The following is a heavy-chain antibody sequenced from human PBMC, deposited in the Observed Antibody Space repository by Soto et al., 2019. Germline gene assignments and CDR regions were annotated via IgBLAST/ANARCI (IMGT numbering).Heavy chain of an antibody. CDR2: IYYSGST. CDR1: GGSISSYY. V-gene: IGHV4-59*01. Sequence: QVQLQESGPGLVKPSETLSLTCTVSGGSISSYYWSWIRQPPGKGLEWIGYIYYSGSTNYNPSLKCRVTISVDTSKNQFSLKLSSVTSADTAVYYCARDRGSGWFDPWGQGTLVTVSS. J-gene: IGHJ5*02. CDR3: ARDRGSGWFDP. D-gene: IGHD3-10*01.